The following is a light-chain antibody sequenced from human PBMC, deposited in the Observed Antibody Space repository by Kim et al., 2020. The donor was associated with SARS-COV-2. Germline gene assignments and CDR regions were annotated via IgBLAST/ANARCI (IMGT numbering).Light chain of an antibody. CDR3: VLYHSGSQLV. J-gene: IGLJ3*02. V-gene: IGLV7-43*01. Sequence: GGTVTLTYASSTGAVADSYFPNWFQQNPGQAPTALIYSTSSKHSWTPARFSGSLLGDKAALTLSGVQLEDEAEYYCVLYHSGSQLVFGGGTQLTVL. CDR2: STS. CDR1: TGAVADSYF.